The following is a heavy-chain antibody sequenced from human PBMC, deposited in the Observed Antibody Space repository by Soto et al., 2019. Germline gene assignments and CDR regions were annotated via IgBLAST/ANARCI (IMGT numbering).Heavy chain of an antibody. D-gene: IGHD3-10*01. V-gene: IGHV3-23*01. J-gene: IGHJ4*03. Sequence: EVRLLESGGGLVQPGGSLRLSCAGSGFTFSSNAMSWVRQAPGKGLEWVSSVSGDGYASDYADSVKGRFTVSRHNSKNTLYLQMNSLRAEDTAVYYCAKRHYYGSGSFALATWGQGTLVTASS. CDR2: VSGDGYAS. CDR3: AKRHYYGSGSFALAT. CDR1: GFTFSSNA.